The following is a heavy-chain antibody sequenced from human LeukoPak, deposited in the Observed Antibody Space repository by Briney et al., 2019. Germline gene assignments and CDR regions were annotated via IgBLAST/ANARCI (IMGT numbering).Heavy chain of an antibody. Sequence: ASVKVSCKASGYTFTGYYMHWVRQAPGQGLEWMGWINPNSGGTNYAQKFQGRVTMTWDTSISTAYMELSRLRSDDTAVYYCARDWGPTVTTWYYYYGMDVWGQGTTVTVSS. J-gene: IGHJ6*02. CDR2: INPNSGGT. D-gene: IGHD4-17*01. V-gene: IGHV1-2*02. CDR1: GYTFTGYY. CDR3: ARDWGPTVTTWYYYYGMDV.